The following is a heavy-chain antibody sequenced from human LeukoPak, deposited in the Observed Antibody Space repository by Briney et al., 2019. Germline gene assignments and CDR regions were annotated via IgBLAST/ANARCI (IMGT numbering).Heavy chain of an antibody. J-gene: IGHJ3*02. Sequence: SETLSLTRAVYGGSFSGYYWSWIRQPPGKGLEWIGEINHSGSTNYNPSLKSRVTISVDTSKNQFSLKLSSVTAADTAVYYCARADYGDYGFFDIWGQGTMVTVSS. D-gene: IGHD4-17*01. V-gene: IGHV4-34*01. CDR3: ARADYGDYGFFDI. CDR1: GGSFSGYY. CDR2: INHSGST.